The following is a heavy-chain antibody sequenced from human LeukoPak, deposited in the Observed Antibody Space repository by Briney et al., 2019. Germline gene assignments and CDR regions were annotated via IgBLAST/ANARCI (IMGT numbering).Heavy chain of an antibody. CDR1: GYTFTAFP. J-gene: IGHJ6*02. CDR3: ARVHMGDYGMDV. CDR2: ISDRGTP. Sequence: APVKVSCKAFGYTFTAFPIHWGRQAPGQGLEGMGYISDRGTPKSAQKFQDRVTVTRDTSITTAYMELNRLKSDDSAVYYCARVHMGDYGMDVWGQGTTVTVSS. V-gene: IGHV1-2*02.